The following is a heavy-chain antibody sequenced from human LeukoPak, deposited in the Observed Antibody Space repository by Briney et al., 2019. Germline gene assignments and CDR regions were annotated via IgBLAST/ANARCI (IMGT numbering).Heavy chain of an antibody. CDR2: IRGSGGGT. Sequence: PGGSLRLSCAASGFTFNSYAMSWVRQAPGKGLEWVSAIRGSGGGTYYADSVKGRFTISRDNSKNTLYLQMNSLRDEDTALYYCAKAGIGVAGYFDYWGQGTLVTVSS. J-gene: IGHJ4*02. D-gene: IGHD6-19*01. CDR1: GFTFNSYA. CDR3: AKAGIGVAGYFDY. V-gene: IGHV3-23*01.